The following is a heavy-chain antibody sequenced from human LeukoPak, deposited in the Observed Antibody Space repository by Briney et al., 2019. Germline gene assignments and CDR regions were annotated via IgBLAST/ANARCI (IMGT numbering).Heavy chain of an antibody. J-gene: IGHJ3*02. Sequence: GGSLRLSCAASGLTFSRYWMHWVRQAPGKGLLWVSRINSDGSSTHYADSVKGRFTTSRDNAKNALHLQMNSLTAEDTAVYYCVLDLFSSFAFDIWGQGTMVTVSS. CDR3: VLDLFSSFAFDI. D-gene: IGHD3/OR15-3a*01. CDR2: INSDGSST. V-gene: IGHV3-74*01. CDR1: GLTFSRYW.